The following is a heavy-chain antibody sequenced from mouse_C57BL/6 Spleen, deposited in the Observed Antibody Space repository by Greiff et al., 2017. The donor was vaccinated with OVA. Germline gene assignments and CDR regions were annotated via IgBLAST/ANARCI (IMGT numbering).Heavy chain of an antibody. Sequence: VQLQQPGTELVKPWASVKLSCKASGYTFTSYWMHWVKQRPGQGLEWIGNINPSNGGTNYNEKFKSKATLTVDKSSSTAYMQLSSLTSEDSAVYYCASDYYGSSYRFADWGQGTLVTVSA. J-gene: IGHJ3*01. V-gene: IGHV1-53*01. CDR3: ASDYYGSSYRFAD. CDR1: GYTFTSYW. CDR2: INPSNGGT. D-gene: IGHD1-1*01.